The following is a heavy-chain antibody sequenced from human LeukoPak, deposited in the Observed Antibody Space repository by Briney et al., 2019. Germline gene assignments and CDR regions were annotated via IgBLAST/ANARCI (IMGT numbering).Heavy chain of an antibody. CDR1: GGTFSSYA. CDR3: ARESGLYSGSYYPDY. J-gene: IGHJ4*02. CDR2: IIPILGIA. D-gene: IGHD1-26*01. Sequence: ASVKVSCKASGGTFSSYAISWVRQAPGQGLEWMGRIIPILGIANYAQKFQGRVTITADKSTSTAYMELSSLRSEDTAVYYCARESGLYSGSYYPDYWGQGTLVTVSS. V-gene: IGHV1-69*04.